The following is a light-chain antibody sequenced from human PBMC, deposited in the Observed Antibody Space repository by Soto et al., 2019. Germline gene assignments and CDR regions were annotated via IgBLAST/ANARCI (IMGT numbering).Light chain of an antibody. J-gene: IGLJ1*01. CDR2: DVS. V-gene: IGLV2-14*01. CDR3: SSYTSSSTLLV. CDR1: SSDVGGYNY. Sequence: QSVLTQPASASGSPGQSITISCTGTSSDVGGYNYVSWYQQHPGKAPKLMIYDVSNRPSGVSNRFSGSKSGNTASLTISGLQAEDEADYYCSSYTSSSTLLVFGTGTKLTVL.